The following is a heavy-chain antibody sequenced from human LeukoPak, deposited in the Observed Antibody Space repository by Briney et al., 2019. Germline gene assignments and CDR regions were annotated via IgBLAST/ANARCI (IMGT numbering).Heavy chain of an antibody. Sequence: VKPSETLSLTCTVSGGSISSYYWSWIRQPPGKGLGWIGYIYYSGSTNYTPSLKSRVTISVDTSKNQFSLKLSSVTAADTAVYYCARGSTYYDYVWGSYRFHNWFDPWGQGTLVTVSS. CDR3: ARGSTYYDYVWGSYRFHNWFDP. D-gene: IGHD3-16*02. V-gene: IGHV4-59*01. CDR1: GGSISSYY. CDR2: IYYSGST. J-gene: IGHJ5*02.